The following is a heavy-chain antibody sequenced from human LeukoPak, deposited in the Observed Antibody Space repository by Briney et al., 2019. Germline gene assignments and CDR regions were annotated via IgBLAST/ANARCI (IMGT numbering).Heavy chain of an antibody. Sequence: SETLSLTCTVSGGSISSSSYYRGWIRQPPGKGLEWIGSSYYSGSTYYNPSLKSRVTISVDTSKNQFSLKLSSVTAADTAVYYCARRRYYDSSGSPGWAFDIWGQGTMVTVSS. V-gene: IGHV4-39*01. J-gene: IGHJ3*02. D-gene: IGHD3-22*01. CDR2: SYYSGST. CDR1: GGSISSSSYY. CDR3: ARRRYYDSSGSPGWAFDI.